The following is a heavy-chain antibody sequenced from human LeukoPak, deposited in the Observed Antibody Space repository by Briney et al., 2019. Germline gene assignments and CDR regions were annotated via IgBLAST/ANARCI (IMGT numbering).Heavy chain of an antibody. V-gene: IGHV1-69*06. D-gene: IGHD3-9*01. CDR3: ARDDILTGYYRTGAFDI. J-gene: IGHJ3*02. Sequence: SVKVSCKASGGTFSSYAISWVRQAPGQGLEWMGGIIPIFGTANYAQKFQGRVTITADRSTSTAYMELSSLRSEDTAVYYCARDDILTGYYRTGAFDIWGQGTMVTVSS. CDR2: IIPIFGTA. CDR1: GGTFSSYA.